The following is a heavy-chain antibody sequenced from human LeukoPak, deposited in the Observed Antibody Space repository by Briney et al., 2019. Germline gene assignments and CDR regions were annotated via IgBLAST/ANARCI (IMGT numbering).Heavy chain of an antibody. J-gene: IGHJ5*02. V-gene: IGHV4-34*01. CDR1: GGSFSGYY. CDR2: INHSGST. CDR3: ARGRDIQIVGVVIMYNWFDP. Sequence: SETLSLTCAVYGGSFSGYYWSWIRQPPGKGLEWIGEINHSGSTNYNPSLKSRVTISVDTSKNQSSLKLSSVTTADTAVYYCARGRDIQIVGVVIMYNWFDPWGQGTLVTVSS. D-gene: IGHD3-3*01.